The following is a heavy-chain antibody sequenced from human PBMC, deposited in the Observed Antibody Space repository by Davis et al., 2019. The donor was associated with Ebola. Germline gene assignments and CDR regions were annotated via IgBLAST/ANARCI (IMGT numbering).Heavy chain of an antibody. CDR2: IKQDGSEK. CDR1: GFSFSSYW. CDR3: ASLIAVAGITFYWYFDL. J-gene: IGHJ2*01. V-gene: IGHV3-7*01. D-gene: IGHD6-19*01. Sequence: GESLKISCAASGFSFSSYWMSWVRQAPGKGLEWVASIKQDGSEKYYVDSVKGRFTISRDNAKNSLYLQMNSLRAEDTAVYYCASLIAVAGITFYWYFDLWGRGTLVTVSS.